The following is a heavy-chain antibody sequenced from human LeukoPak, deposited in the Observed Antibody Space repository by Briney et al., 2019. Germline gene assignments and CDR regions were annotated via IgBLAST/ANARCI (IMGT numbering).Heavy chain of an antibody. D-gene: IGHD2-15*01. CDR1: GYTFTSYA. Sequence: GASVQVSCKASGYTFTSYAMHWVRQAPGQRVEGMGWINAGNGNTKYSQKFQDRGTITRDTSASTAYMELSSLRSEDTAVYYCARELVACSGGSCYGDAFDIWGQGTMVTVSS. CDR2: INAGNGNT. CDR3: ARELVACSGGSCYGDAFDI. J-gene: IGHJ3*02. V-gene: IGHV1-3*01.